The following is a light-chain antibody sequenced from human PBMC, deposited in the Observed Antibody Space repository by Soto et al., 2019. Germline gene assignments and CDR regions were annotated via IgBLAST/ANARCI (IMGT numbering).Light chain of an antibody. CDR2: EVS. CDR1: ISDVGGYNY. CDR3: SSYAGSNSWV. V-gene: IGLV2-8*01. Sequence: QSALTQPPSASGSPGQSVTISCTGTISDVGGYNYVSWYQQHPGKAPKLMIYEVSKRPSGVPDRFSGSKSGNAASLTVSGLQAEDEADYYCSSYAGSNSWVFGGGTQLTVL. J-gene: IGLJ3*02.